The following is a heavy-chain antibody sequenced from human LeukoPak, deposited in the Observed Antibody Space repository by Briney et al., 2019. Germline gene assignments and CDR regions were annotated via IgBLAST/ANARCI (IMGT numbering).Heavy chain of an antibody. CDR1: GGSFSGYY. V-gene: IGHV4-34*01. CDR2: INHSGST. CDR3: ARVTRALRTVTEPPRSNAFDI. Sequence: SETLSLTCAVYGGSFSGYYWSWIRQPPGKGLEWIGEINHSGSTNYNPSLKSRVTISVDTSKNQFPLKLSSVTAADTAVYYCARVTRALRTVTEPPRSNAFDIWGQGTMVTVSS. D-gene: IGHD4-17*01. J-gene: IGHJ3*02.